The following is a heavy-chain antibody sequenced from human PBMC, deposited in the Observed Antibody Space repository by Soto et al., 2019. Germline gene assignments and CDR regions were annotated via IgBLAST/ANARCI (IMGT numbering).Heavy chain of an antibody. Sequence: LGESLKISCKGSGYSFTSYWISWVRQMPGKGLEWMARIDPSDSYTNYSPSFQGHVTISADKSISTAYLQWSSLKASDTAMHYCARHTPHCTIISCTFDPWGQGTLVTVSS. J-gene: IGHJ5*02. CDR2: IDPSDSYT. CDR3: ARHTPHCTIISCTFDP. V-gene: IGHV5-10-1*01. CDR1: GYSFTSYW. D-gene: IGHD2-2*01.